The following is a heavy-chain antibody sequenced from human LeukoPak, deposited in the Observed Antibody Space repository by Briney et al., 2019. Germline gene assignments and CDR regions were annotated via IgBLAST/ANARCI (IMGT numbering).Heavy chain of an antibody. J-gene: IGHJ4*01. Sequence: ASVRVSCKASGYSFTDYYLHWVRQAPGQGLEWMGWMKPESGKTGTAQRFQGRVTLTGDTSTSTAYMEVTRLTSDDTAIYYCARDKNPTVFDYWGQGTLVTASS. CDR1: GYSFTDYY. CDR3: ARDKNPTVFDY. V-gene: IGHV1-2*02. CDR2: MKPESGKT.